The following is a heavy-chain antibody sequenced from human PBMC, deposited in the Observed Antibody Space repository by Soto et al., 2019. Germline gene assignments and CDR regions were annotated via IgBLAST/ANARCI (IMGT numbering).Heavy chain of an antibody. D-gene: IGHD3-3*01. Sequence: SLKVSCKASGFTFTSSAVQWVRQARGQRLEWIGWIVVGSGNTNYAQKFQERVTITRDMSTSTAYMELSSLRSEDTAVSYCAFGGGYYGMDVWGQGTTDPVSS. J-gene: IGHJ6*02. CDR2: IVVGSGNT. CDR3: AFGGGYYGMDV. CDR1: GFTFTSSA. V-gene: IGHV1-58*01.